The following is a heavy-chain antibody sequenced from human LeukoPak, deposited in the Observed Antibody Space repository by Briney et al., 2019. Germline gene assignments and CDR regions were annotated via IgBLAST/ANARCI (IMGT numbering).Heavy chain of an antibody. CDR3: VKSGYNRFDY. CDR1: GFTFSSYG. J-gene: IGHJ4*02. CDR2: IRYDGSNK. D-gene: IGHD5-24*01. Sequence: GGSLRLSCAASGFTFSSYGMHWVRQAPGKGLEWVAFIRYDGSNKYYADSVKGRFTISRDNSKNTLYLQMNSLRADDTAVYYCVKSGYNRFDYWGQGTLVTVSS. V-gene: IGHV3-30*02.